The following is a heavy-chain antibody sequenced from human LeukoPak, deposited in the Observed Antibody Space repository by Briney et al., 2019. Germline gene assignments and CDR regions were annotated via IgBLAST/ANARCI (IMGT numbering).Heavy chain of an antibody. D-gene: IGHD2-2*02. Sequence: GGSLRLSCAASGFTFNTYSMNWVRQAPGEGLEWVSSISPTSGHIYYADSVKGRFTISRDNSKNTLYLQMNSLRAEDTAVYYCAGYNCSSTTCYTGGFDYWGQGTLVTVSS. J-gene: IGHJ4*02. V-gene: IGHV3-21*04. CDR1: GFTFNTYS. CDR3: AGYNCSSTTCYTGGFDY. CDR2: ISPTSGHI.